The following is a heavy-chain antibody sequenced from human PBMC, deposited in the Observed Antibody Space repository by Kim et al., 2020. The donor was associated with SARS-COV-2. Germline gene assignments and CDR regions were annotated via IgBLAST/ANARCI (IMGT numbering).Heavy chain of an antibody. CDR3: ARDHVILTGYSSFDY. D-gene: IGHD3-9*01. V-gene: IGHV4-4*07. CDR2: IYTSGST. J-gene: IGHJ4*02. CDR1: GGSISSYY. Sequence: SETLSLTCTVSGGSISSYYWSWIRQPAGKGLEWIGRIYTSGSTNYNPSLKSRVTMSVDTSKNQFSLKLSSVTAADTAVYYCARDHVILTGYSSFDYWGQGTLVTVSS.